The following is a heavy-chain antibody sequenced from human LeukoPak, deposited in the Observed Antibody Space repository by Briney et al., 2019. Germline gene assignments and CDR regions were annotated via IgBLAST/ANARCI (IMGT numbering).Heavy chain of an antibody. D-gene: IGHD5-24*01. V-gene: IGHV3-7*01. CDR3: ANGDGFDY. CDR1: GFTFSTYW. Sequence: GGSMRLSCATSGFTFSTYWMSWVRRAPGKGLEWVANIKQDGRETYYADSVKGRFTIFRDNAKNSLYLQMDSLRVEDTAVYYCANGDGFDYWGQGTLVIVSS. CDR2: IKQDGRET. J-gene: IGHJ4*02.